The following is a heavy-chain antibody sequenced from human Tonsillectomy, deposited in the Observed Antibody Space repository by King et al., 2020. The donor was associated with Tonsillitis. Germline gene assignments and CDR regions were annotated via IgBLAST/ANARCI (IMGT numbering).Heavy chain of an antibody. CDR2: ISFDGSYK. CDR3: ARAPTVTDAFDI. CDR1: GFTFRSYA. V-gene: IGHV3-30*01. J-gene: IGHJ3*02. D-gene: IGHD4-17*01. Sequence: VQLVESGGGVVQPGRSLRLSCAASGFTFRSYAMHWVRQAPGKGLGCVAVISFDGSYKYYADSVKGRFTISRDTSKNTLYLQMNNLRAEDTAVYYCARAPTVTDAFDIWGQGTMVTVSS.